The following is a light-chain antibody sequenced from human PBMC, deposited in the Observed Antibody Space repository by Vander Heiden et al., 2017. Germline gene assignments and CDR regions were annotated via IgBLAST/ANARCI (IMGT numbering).Light chain of an antibody. J-gene: IGLJ1*01. CDR2: EVS. V-gene: IGLV2-14*01. CDR1: SSYVGGYSD. CDR3: SSYTSSSTYV. Sequence: QSALTQPASVSGSPGQSITISCTGSSSYVGGYSDVSWYQQHPGKAPKLMIYEVSNRPSGVSNRFSGSKSGNTASLTISGLQAEDEADYYCSSYTSSSTYVFGTGTKVTVL.